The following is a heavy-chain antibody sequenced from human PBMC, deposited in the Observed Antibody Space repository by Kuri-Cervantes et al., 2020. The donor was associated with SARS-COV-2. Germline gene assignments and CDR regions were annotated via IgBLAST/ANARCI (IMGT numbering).Heavy chain of an antibody. V-gene: IGHV3-11*05. J-gene: IGHJ2*01. CDR3: ARDIRYSSSWYSRGYFDL. CDR2: ISSSSSYT. CDR1: GFTFSDYY. Sequence: GESLKISCAASGFTFSDYYMSWIRQAPGKGLEWVSYISSSSSYTNYADSVKGRFTISRDNAKNSLYLQMNSLRAEDTAVYYCARDIRYSSSWYSRGYFDLWGRGTLVTVSS. D-gene: IGHD6-13*01.